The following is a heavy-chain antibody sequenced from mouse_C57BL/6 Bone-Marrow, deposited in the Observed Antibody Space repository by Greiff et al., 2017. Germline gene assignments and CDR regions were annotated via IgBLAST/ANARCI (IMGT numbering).Heavy chain of an antibody. CDR2: ISDGGSYT. D-gene: IGHD2-12*01. J-gene: IGHJ2*01. CDR3: ARLYHFDY. V-gene: IGHV5-4*01. CDR1: GFTFSSYA. Sequence: DVQLVESGGGLVKPGGSLKLSCAASGFTFSSYAMSWVRQTPEKRLEWVATISDGGSYTYYPDNVKGRFTISRDNAKNHLYLQMSHLKSEDTAMYYCARLYHFDYWGQGTTLTVSS.